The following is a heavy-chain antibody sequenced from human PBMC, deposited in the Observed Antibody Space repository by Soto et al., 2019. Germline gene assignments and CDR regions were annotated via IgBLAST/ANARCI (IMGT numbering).Heavy chain of an antibody. Sequence: PGGSLRLSCAASGFTVSSNYMSWVRQAPGKGLEWVSVIYSGGSTYYADSVKGRFTISRDNSKNTLYLQMNSLRAEDTAVYYCARTVGGWYRYYFDYWGQGTLVTVSS. CDR3: ARTVGGWYRYYFDY. D-gene: IGHD6-19*01. CDR2: IYSGGST. V-gene: IGHV3-66*01. CDR1: GFTVSSNY. J-gene: IGHJ4*02.